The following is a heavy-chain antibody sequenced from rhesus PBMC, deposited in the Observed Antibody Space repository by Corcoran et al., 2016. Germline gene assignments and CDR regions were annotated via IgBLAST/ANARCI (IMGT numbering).Heavy chain of an antibody. CDR3: GRFIERAVDY. Sequence: QVQLQESGPGLVKPSETLSLTCAVSGGSLSGYWWSWIRPFQGKGLEWIGENNGNGGTTHYHPSLKSRVTISSDASQKQCFLRLTSVTAAETAVYYCGRFIERAVDYWGQGVLVTVSS. J-gene: IGHJ4*01. CDR2: NNGNGGTT. D-gene: IGHD2-15*01. V-gene: IGHV4-80*01. CDR1: GGSLSGYW.